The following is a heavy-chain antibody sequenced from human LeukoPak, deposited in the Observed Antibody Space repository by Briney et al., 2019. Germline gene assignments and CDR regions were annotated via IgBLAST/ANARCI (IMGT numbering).Heavy chain of an antibody. CDR1: GGSISSYY. J-gene: IGHJ4*02. V-gene: IGHV4-4*07. CDR2: IYTSGST. D-gene: IGHD3-22*01. Sequence: SETLSLTCTVFGGSISSYYWSWIRQPAGKGLEWIGRIYTSGSTNYNPSLKSRVTMSVDTSKNQFSLKLSSVTAADTAVYYCARDYNYYDSSGYYYLADYWGQGTLVTVSS. CDR3: ARDYNYYDSSGYYYLADY.